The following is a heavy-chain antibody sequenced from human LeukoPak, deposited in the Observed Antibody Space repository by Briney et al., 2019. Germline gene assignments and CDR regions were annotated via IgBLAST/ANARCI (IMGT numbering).Heavy chain of an antibody. V-gene: IGHV4-4*02. Sequence: PSETLSLTCGVSGGSVINTNWWTWVRQPPGKGLEWIGEVHLDGRTNYNPSLESRLTMSVDVSENQVSLKLTSVTAADTAVYYCAREGGFYRPLDYSGQATLVTVSS. CDR1: GGSVINTNW. CDR3: AREGGFYRPLDY. CDR2: VHLDGRT. D-gene: IGHD3-3*01. J-gene: IGHJ4*02.